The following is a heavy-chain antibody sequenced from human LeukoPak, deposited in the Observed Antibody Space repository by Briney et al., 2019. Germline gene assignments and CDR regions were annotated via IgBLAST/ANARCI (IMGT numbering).Heavy chain of an antibody. CDR3: ARGRTHFGVVIANWFDP. J-gene: IGHJ5*02. CDR1: GYTFTSYY. V-gene: IGHV1-46*01. Sequence: ASVKVSCKASGYTFTSYYMHWVRQAPGQGLEWMGIINPSGGSTSYAQKFQGRVTMTRDTSTSTVYMELSSLRSEDTAVYYCARGRTHFGVVIANWFDPWGQGTLVTVSS. D-gene: IGHD3-3*01. CDR2: INPSGGST.